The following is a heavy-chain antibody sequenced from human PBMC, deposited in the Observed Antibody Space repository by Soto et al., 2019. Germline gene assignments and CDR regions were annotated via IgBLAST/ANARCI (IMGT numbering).Heavy chain of an antibody. CDR1: GYSFTNYG. D-gene: IGHD3-22*01. J-gene: IGHJ4*02. V-gene: IGHV1-18*01. CDR3: ARVDFDSSGYHYFDY. Sequence: ASVKVSCKASGYSFTNYGITWVRQGAGQGLEWMAWISAYNGDTNYAQKFQGRVTMTTDTSTSTAYMELSSLRSEDTAVYYCARVDFDSSGYHYFDYWGQGTPVTVSS. CDR2: ISAYNGDT.